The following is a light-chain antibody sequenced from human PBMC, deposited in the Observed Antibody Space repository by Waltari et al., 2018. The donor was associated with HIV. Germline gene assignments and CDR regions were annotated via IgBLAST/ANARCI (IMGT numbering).Light chain of an antibody. CDR2: WAS. J-gene: IGKJ1*01. CDR1: HNILYYSNNKNY. CDR3: QQYYNIPWT. Sequence: DIVMTQSPDSLAVSLGDRATINCKSSHNILYYSNNKNYLAWYQQKPGQPPNLLISWASTRESGVPDRFSGSGSGTDFTLTITSLQAEDVAVYYCQQYYNIPWTFGHGTKVEIK. V-gene: IGKV4-1*01.